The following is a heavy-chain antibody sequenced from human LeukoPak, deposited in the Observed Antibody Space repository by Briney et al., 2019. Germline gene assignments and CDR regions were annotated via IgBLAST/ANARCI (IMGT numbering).Heavy chain of an antibody. CDR2: IRSKANSYAT. CDR3: TSTTSGSTSNWSDP. Sequence: PGGSLRLSCAVSGFTFSSSAMHWVRQASGKGLEWVGRIRSKANSYATAYAASVKGRFTISRDDSKNTAYLQMNSLKTEDTAVYYCTSTTSGSTSNWSDPWGQGTLVTVSS. V-gene: IGHV3-73*01. CDR1: GFTFSSSA. D-gene: IGHD1-26*01. J-gene: IGHJ5*02.